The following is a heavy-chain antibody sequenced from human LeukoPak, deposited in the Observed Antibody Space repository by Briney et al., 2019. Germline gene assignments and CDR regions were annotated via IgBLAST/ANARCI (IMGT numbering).Heavy chain of an antibody. J-gene: IGHJ5*02. CDR2: IIPVFGTP. Sequence: GASVKVSCKVSGGTFNTYAISWVRQAPGQGLEWMGGIIPVFGTPDYAQKFQDRVTITADRSTKTVYMELSSLQAEDTAMYYCARDWGMGPSSSWAWGQGTLVTVSS. CDR1: GGTFNTYA. CDR3: ARDWGMGPSSSWA. D-gene: IGHD6-13*01. V-gene: IGHV1-69*06.